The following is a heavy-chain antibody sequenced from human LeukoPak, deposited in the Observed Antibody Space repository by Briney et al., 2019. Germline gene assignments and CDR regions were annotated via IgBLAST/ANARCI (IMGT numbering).Heavy chain of an antibody. CDR3: VRYRDYSYGMDV. CDR1: GFTFSSFG. J-gene: IGHJ6*02. D-gene: IGHD1-26*01. CDR2: ISGSTTYI. Sequence: GGSLRLSCAASGFTFSSFGMNWVRQAPGKGLEWVSSISGSTTYIYYADSVKGRFTISRDNSKNSLCLQMNSLRAEDTALYYCVRYRDYSYGMDVWGPGTTVTVSS. V-gene: IGHV3-21*01.